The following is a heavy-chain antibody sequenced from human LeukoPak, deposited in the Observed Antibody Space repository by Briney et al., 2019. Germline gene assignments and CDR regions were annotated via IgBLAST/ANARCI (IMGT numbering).Heavy chain of an antibody. CDR1: GFTFTSYR. CDR3: ERGGDYYISA. J-gene: IGHJ4*02. Sequence: PGGSLRLSCAASGFTFTSYRMHWVRQAPGKGLVWVSRIKTVGSDTYSADSAKGRFTISRDNTKNTVDLQMNSLRVEDMAVYYCERGGDYYISAWGQGTLVTVSS. D-gene: IGHD1-26*01. V-gene: IGHV3-74*01. CDR2: IKTVGSDT.